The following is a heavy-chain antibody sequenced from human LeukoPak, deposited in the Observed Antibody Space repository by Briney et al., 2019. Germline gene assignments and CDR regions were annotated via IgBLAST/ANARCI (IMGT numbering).Heavy chain of an antibody. CDR1: GFTFSDYY. D-gene: IGHD3-22*01. J-gene: IGHJ4*02. Sequence: AGGSLRLSCAASGFTFSDYYMSWNRQAPGKGLEWVSYISSSGSTIYYADSVKGRFTISRDNAKNSLYLQMNSLRAEDTAVYYCARNRRRHYYDSSGYYQTRWGQGTLVTVSS. V-gene: IGHV3-11*01. CDR3: ARNRRRHYYDSSGYYQTR. CDR2: ISSSGSTI.